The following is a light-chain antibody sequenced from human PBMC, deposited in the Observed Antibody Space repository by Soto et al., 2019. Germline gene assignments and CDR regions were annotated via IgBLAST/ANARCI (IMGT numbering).Light chain of an antibody. CDR3: QHYNNWPFT. J-gene: IGKJ2*01. CDR2: GAS. CDR1: QSVSSN. V-gene: IGKV3-15*01. Sequence: EIVMTQSPATLSVSPGERATLSCRASQSVSSNLAWYQQKPGQAPSLLISGASARATGVPARFSGSGSGTEFTLTIRRLQSEDFAVYYCQHYNNWPFTFGQGTKLEI.